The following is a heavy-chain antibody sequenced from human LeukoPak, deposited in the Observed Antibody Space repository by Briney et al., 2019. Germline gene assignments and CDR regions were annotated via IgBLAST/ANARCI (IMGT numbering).Heavy chain of an antibody. CDR2: IYSGGST. D-gene: IGHD5-18*01. V-gene: IGHV3-53*01. Sequence: GGSLRLSCAASGFTVSSNYMSWVRQAPGKGLEWVSVIYSGGSTYYADSVKGRFTISRDNSKNTLYLQMNSLRAEDTAVYYCWRMDTAIRGSLGTDYWGQGTLVTVSS. J-gene: IGHJ4*02. CDR1: GFTVSSNY. CDR3: WRMDTAIRGSLGTDY.